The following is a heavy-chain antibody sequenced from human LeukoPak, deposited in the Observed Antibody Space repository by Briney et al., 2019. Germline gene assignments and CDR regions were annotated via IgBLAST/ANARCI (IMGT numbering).Heavy chain of an antibody. CDR1: GGSISSYY. CDR2: IYYSGST. V-gene: IGHV4-59*01. J-gene: IGHJ1*01. CDR3: ARDLYAGYYYDSSGPLYD. D-gene: IGHD3-22*01. Sequence: SETLSLTCTVSGGSISSYYWSWIRQPPGKGLEWIGYIYYSGSTNYNPSLKSRVTISVDTSKNQFSLKLSSVTAADTAVCYCARDLYAGYYYDSSGPLYDWGQGTLVTVSS.